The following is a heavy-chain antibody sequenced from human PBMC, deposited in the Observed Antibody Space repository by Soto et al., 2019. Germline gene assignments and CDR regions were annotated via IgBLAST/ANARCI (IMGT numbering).Heavy chain of an antibody. CDR3: AKSGGIDYGDY. D-gene: IGHD3-10*01. Sequence: QVQLVESGGGVVQPGRSLRLSCAASGFIFSSYGMHWVRQAPGKGLEWGAVISYDGSNKYYADSVKGRFTISRDNSKNTLYLQMNSLRAEDTAVYYCAKSGGIDYGDYWGQGTLVTVSS. V-gene: IGHV3-30*18. J-gene: IGHJ4*02. CDR1: GFIFSSYG. CDR2: ISYDGSNK.